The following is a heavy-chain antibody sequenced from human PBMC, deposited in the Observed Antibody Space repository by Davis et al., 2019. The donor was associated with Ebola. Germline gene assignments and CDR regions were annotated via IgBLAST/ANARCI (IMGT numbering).Heavy chain of an antibody. J-gene: IGHJ4*02. V-gene: IGHV3-33*01. Sequence: GESLKISCAASGFTFSSYGMHWVRQAPGKGLEWVAVIWYDGSNKYYADSVKGRFTISRDNSKNTLYLQMNSMRAEDTAVYYCAGEDYYGSGSYGVYWGQGTLVTVSS. CDR1: GFTFSSYG. D-gene: IGHD3-10*01. CDR3: AGEDYYGSGSYGVY. CDR2: IWYDGSNK.